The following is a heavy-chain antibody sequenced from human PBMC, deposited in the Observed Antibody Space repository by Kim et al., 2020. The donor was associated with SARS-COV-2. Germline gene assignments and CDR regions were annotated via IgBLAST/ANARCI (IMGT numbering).Heavy chain of an antibody. D-gene: IGHD6-6*01. CDR2: ISGSGGST. J-gene: IGHJ4*02. V-gene: IGHV3-23*01. Sequence: GGSLRLSCAASGFTFSSYAMSWVRQAPGKGLEWVSAISGSGGSTYYADSVKGRFTISRDNSKNTLYLQMNSLRAEDTAVYYCAKDLGSIAARPRYFDYWGQGTLVTVSS. CDR3: AKDLGSIAARPRYFDY. CDR1: GFTFSSYA.